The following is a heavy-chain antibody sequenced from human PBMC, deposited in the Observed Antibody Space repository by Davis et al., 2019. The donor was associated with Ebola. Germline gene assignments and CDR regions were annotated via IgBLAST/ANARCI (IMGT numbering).Heavy chain of an antibody. D-gene: IGHD6-13*01. CDR2: IYTSGST. Sequence: PSETLSLTCTVPGGSISSYYWSWIRQPAGKGLEWIGRIYTSGSTNYNPSLKSRVTMSVDTSKNQFSLKLSSVTAADAAVYYCASAAIAAADNDRGYFDYWGQGTLVTVSS. CDR3: ASAAIAAADNDRGYFDY. J-gene: IGHJ4*02. V-gene: IGHV4-4*07. CDR1: GGSISSYY.